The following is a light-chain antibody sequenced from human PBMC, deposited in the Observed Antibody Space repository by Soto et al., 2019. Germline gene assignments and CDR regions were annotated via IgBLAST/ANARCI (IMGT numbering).Light chain of an antibody. CDR2: NNN. V-gene: IGLV1-44*01. J-gene: IGLJ2*01. CDR1: SSNIGSNG. Sequence: QSVLAQPPSASGTPGQRVTISCSASSSNIGSNGVNWYQQLPGTAPKLLIYNNNQRPSGVPDRFSGSTSGTSASLAISGLQSEDEADYYCAPWDDSLNGVVFGGGTTLTVL. CDR3: APWDDSLNGVV.